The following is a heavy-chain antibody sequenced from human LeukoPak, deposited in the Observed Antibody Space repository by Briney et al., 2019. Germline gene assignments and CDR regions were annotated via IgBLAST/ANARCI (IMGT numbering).Heavy chain of an antibody. J-gene: IGHJ5*02. Sequence: PGGSLRLSCAASGFTFDDYAMHWVRQAPGKGLEWVSGISWNSGSIGYADSVKGRFTISRDNAKNSLYLQMNSLRAEDTALYYCAKGGNSGSYIDWFDPWGQGTLVTVSS. V-gene: IGHV3-9*01. CDR2: ISWNSGSI. CDR1: GFTFDDYA. CDR3: AKGGNSGSYIDWFDP. D-gene: IGHD3-10*01.